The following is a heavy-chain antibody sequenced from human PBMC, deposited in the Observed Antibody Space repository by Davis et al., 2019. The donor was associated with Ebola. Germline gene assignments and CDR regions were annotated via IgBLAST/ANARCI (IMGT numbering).Heavy chain of an antibody. J-gene: IGHJ5*02. CDR1: GGSISSGYYY. V-gene: IGHV4-30-4*01. CDR3: ARDRRGYDFWSGYYSWFDP. Sequence: PSETLSLTCTVSGGSISSGYYYWSWTRQPPGKGLEWIGYIYYSGSTYYNPSLKSRVTISVDTSKNQFSLKLSSVTAADTAVYYCARDRRGYDFWSGYYSWFDPWGQGTLVTVSS. CDR2: IYYSGST. D-gene: IGHD3-3*01.